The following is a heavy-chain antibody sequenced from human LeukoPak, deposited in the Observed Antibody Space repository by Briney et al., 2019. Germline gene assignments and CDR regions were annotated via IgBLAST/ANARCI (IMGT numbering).Heavy chain of an antibody. CDR3: ASSGTVTTRRNWFDP. CDR1: GESISGFY. V-gene: IGHV4-59*12. Sequence: SETLSLTCTVSGESISGFYWTWIRQPPGKGLEWIGYIYYSGSTNYNPSLKSRVTISVDTSKNQFSLKLSSVTAADTAVYYCASSGTVTTRRNWFDPWGQGTLVTVSS. CDR2: IYYSGST. D-gene: IGHD4-17*01. J-gene: IGHJ5*02.